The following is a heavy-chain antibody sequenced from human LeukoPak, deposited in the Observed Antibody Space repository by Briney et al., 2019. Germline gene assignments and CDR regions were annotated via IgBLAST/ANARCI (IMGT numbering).Heavy chain of an antibody. CDR1: GGSISSYS. Sequence: SETLSLTCTVSGGSISSYSWSWIRQPPGKGLEWIGYMYSGGSTKYKSSLKSRVTISVDTSKNQFSLKLSSVTAADTAVYYCARQLISGSYSGFDYWGQGTLVTVSS. D-gene: IGHD1-26*01. CDR3: ARQLISGSYSGFDY. J-gene: IGHJ4*02. CDR2: MYSGGST. V-gene: IGHV4-59*08.